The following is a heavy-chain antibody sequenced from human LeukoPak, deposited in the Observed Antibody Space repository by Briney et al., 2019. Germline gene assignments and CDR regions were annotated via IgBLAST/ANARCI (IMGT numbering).Heavy chain of an antibody. CDR1: GVSINSHY. J-gene: IGHJ6*03. CDR2: IYDSRSA. Sequence: PSETLSLTCTVYGVSINSHYWSWIRQPPGKGLEWIGFIYDSRSANYKSSLKSRVTMTVDTSKNQFSLKLNSVTAADTAVYYCARVLQNYYHMDVWGKGTTVTVSS. D-gene: IGHD3-3*01. V-gene: IGHV4-59*11. CDR3: ARVLQNYYHMDV.